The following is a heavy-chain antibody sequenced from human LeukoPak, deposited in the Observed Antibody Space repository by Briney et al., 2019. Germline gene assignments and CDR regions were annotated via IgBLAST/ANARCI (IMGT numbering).Heavy chain of an antibody. CDR2: IKQDGSEK. J-gene: IGHJ4*02. D-gene: IGHD3-10*01. CDR1: GFTFSSYW. V-gene: IGHV3-7*01. CDR3: ARDKNGSGSYYNDY. Sequence: GGSLRLSCAASGFTFSSYWMSWVRQAPGKGLEWVANIKQDGSEKYYVDSVKGRFTISRDNAKNSLYLQMNSLRAEDMAVYYCARDKNGSGSYYNDYWGQGTLVTVSS.